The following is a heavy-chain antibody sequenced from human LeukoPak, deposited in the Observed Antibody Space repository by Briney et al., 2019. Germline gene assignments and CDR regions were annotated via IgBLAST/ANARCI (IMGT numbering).Heavy chain of an antibody. CDR1: GFTFSSYA. CDR2: ISCSGGST. CDR3: AKVQTYYYDSSGYYDFFY. D-gene: IGHD3-22*01. J-gene: IGHJ4*02. Sequence: PGGSLRLSCAASGFTFSSYAMSWVRQAPGKGLEWVSAISCSGGSTYYADSVKGRFTISRDNSKNTLYLQMNSLRAEDTAVYYCAKVQTYYYDSSGYYDFFYWGQGTLVTVSS. V-gene: IGHV3-23*01.